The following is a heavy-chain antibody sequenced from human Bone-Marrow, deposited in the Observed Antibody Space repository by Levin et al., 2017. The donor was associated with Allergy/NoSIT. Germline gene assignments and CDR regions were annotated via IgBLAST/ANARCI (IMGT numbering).Heavy chain of an antibody. CDR2: ISSSSSYI. V-gene: IGHV3-21*01. D-gene: IGHD4-17*01. CDR1: GFTFSSYS. J-gene: IGHJ6*02. CDR3: ARGENYGYYYGMDV. Sequence: PGGSLRLSCAASGFTFSSYSMNWVRQAPGKGLEWVSSISSSSSYIYYADSVKGRFTISRDNAKNSLYLQMNSLRAEDTAVYYCARGENYGYYYGMDVWCQGTTVTVSS.